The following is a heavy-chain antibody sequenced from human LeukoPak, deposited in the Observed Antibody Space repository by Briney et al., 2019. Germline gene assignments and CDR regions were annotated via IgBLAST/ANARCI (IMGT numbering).Heavy chain of an antibody. Sequence: ASVKVSCKASGYPFTSYGITWLRQAPGQGLEWMGLISAYNGNTNYAQKLQGRVTMTTDPSTSTAYMDLRSLRSDDTAVYYCARGFYDIVTETYYFYGMDVWGQGTKVTVSS. J-gene: IGHJ6*02. CDR2: ISAYNGNT. CDR1: GYPFTSYG. CDR3: ARGFYDIVTETYYFYGMDV. D-gene: IGHD3-9*01. V-gene: IGHV1-18*01.